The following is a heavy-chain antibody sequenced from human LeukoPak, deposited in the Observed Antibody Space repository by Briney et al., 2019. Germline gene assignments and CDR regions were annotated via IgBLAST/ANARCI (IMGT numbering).Heavy chain of an antibody. V-gene: IGHV4-59*01. CDR2: IHYSGST. CDR3: ARDSGGYNLYFDL. CDR1: GGSISSYY. D-gene: IGHD5-24*01. J-gene: IGHJ2*01. Sequence: SETLSLTCTVSGGSISSYYWSLIRQPPGKGLEWIGYIHYSGSTNYNPSLKSRVTISVDTSKNQFSLNLNSVTAADTAMYYCARDSGGYNLYFDLWGRGTLVTVSS.